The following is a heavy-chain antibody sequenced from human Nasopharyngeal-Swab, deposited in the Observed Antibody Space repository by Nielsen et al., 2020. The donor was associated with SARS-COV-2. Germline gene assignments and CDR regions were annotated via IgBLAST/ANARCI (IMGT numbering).Heavy chain of an antibody. CDR3: ARALTTVVTYYYYYYMDV. D-gene: IGHD4-23*01. CDR1: GFTFSSYW. Sequence: GGSLRLSCAASGFTFSSYWMSWVRQAPGKGLEWVANIKQDGSEKYYVDSVKGRFTISRDNAKNSLYLQMNSLRAEDTAVYYCARALTTVVTYYYYYYMDVWGTRTTVTVPS. V-gene: IGHV3-7*01. CDR2: IKQDGSEK. J-gene: IGHJ6*03.